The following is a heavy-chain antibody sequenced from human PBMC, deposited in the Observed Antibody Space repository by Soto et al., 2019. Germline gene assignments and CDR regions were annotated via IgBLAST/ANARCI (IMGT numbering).Heavy chain of an antibody. D-gene: IGHD2-8*01. J-gene: IGHJ4*02. CDR1: GGSISSGGYS. V-gene: IGHV4-30-2*01. CDR2: IYHSGST. CDR3: ARAHCTNGVCYLDY. Sequence: PSETLSLTCAVSGGSISSGGYSWSWIRQPPGKGLEWIGYIYHSGSTYYNPSLKSRVTISVDRSKNQFSLKLSSVTAADTAVYYCARAHCTNGVCYLDYWGQGTLVTVSS.